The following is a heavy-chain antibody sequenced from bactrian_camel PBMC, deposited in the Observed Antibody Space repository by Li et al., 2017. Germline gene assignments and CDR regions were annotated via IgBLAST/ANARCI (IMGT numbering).Heavy chain of an antibody. D-gene: IGHD3*01. CDR2: IDTGDGST. CDR1: GYTFNTYS. Sequence: HVQLVESGGGLVQPGGSLLLSRAASGYTFNTYSWFRQAPGQEREGVAAIDTGDGSTYYLNSVEGRFTISHDNAKNTLYLQMNSLKPEDTAIYFCAARWPSTANCDSDLHEYNYWGQGTQVTVS. V-gene: IGHV3S1*01. J-gene: IGHJ4*01. CDR3: AARWPSTANCDSDLHEYNY.